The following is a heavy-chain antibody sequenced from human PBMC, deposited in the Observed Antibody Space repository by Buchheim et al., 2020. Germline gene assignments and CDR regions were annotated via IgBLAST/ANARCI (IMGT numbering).Heavy chain of an antibody. D-gene: IGHD7-27*01. Sequence: QVQLVESGGGVVQPGRSLRLSCAASGFTFSSYGMHWVRQAPGKGLEWVAHMSIDGRDNDYADSVKGRFIISRDNSHNTLYLQMNSLRVEDTAVYYCATEGWGSDFFDYWGQGTL. CDR2: MSIDGRDN. CDR3: ATEGWGSDFFDY. J-gene: IGHJ4*02. V-gene: IGHV3-33*03. CDR1: GFTFSSYG.